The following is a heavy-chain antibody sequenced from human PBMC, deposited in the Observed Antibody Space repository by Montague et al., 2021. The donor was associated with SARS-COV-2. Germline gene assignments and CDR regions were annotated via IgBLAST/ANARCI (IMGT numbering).Heavy chain of an antibody. J-gene: IGHJ4*02. CDR3: ARLVGVESNRRDYFNY. D-gene: IGHD2-8*01. CDR1: GFTFSDYY. Sequence: SLRLSCAASGFTFSDYYMSWIRQAPGKGLEWVSYIGGRGSYTDYADSVKGRFTISRDNARKSLYLEMNSLRAKDTAVYYCARLVGVESNRRDYFNYWGQGTLVTVAS. V-gene: IGHV3-11*03. CDR2: IGGRGSYT.